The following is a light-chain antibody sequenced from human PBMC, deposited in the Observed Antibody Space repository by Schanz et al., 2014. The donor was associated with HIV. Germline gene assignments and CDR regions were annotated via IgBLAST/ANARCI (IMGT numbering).Light chain of an antibody. CDR1: QSIGNS. Sequence: DIQMTQSPSTLSAFVGDRVTITCRASQSIGNSLAWYQLKPGRAPKLLIYSASALESGVPLKFSGTGSGTEFTLTISSLQPEDFATYYCLHYDTYSFTFGQGTKLEIK. CDR2: SAS. J-gene: IGKJ2*01. V-gene: IGKV1-5*03. CDR3: LHYDTYSFT.